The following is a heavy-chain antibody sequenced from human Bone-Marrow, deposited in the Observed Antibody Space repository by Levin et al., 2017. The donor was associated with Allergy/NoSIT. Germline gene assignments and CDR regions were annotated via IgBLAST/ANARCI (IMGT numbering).Heavy chain of an antibody. J-gene: IGHJ6*02. CDR1: GFTFGDYA. Sequence: GESLKISCTASGFTFGDYAMSWFRQAPGKGLEWVGFIRSKAYGGTTEYAASVKGRFTISIDDSKSIAYLQMNSLKTEDTAVYYCTRGGMGDFWSGYYISTYYYYGMDVWGQGTTVTVSS. D-gene: IGHD3-3*01. V-gene: IGHV3-49*03. CDR2: IRSKAYGGTT. CDR3: TRGGMGDFWSGYYISTYYYYGMDV.